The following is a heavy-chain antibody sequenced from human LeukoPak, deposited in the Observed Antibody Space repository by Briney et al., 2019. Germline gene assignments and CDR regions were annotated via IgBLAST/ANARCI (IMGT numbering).Heavy chain of an antibody. CDR1: GYTFTGYY. Sequence: ASVKVSSTASGYTFTGYYMHWVRQAPGQGLEWMGWINPNSGGTNYAQKFQGWVTMTRDTSISTAYMELSRLRSDDTAVYYCSLTYYYDSSGPLGYWGQGTLVTVSS. CDR2: INPNSGGT. D-gene: IGHD3-22*01. V-gene: IGHV1-2*04. J-gene: IGHJ4*02. CDR3: SLTYYYDSSGPLGY.